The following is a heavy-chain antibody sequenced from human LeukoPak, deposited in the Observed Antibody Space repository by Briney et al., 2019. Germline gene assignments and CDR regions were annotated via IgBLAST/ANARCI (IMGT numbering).Heavy chain of an antibody. Sequence: SETLSLTCTVSGGSISSSSYYWGWIRQPPGKGLEWIGSIYYSGSTYYNPSLKSRVTISVDTSRNQFSLKLSSVTAADTAVYYCARPYYYGSGTDYWGQGTLVTVSS. CDR1: GGSISSSSYY. V-gene: IGHV4-39*01. D-gene: IGHD3-10*01. J-gene: IGHJ4*02. CDR3: ARPYYYGSGTDY. CDR2: IYYSGST.